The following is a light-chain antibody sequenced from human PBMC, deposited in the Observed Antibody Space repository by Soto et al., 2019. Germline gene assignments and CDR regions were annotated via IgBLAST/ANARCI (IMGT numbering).Light chain of an antibody. CDR1: SSNIGGNS. V-gene: IGLV1-51*01. CDR2: DDN. Sequence: QSVLTQPPSVSAAPGQKVTISCSGSSSNIGGNSVSWYQQLPGTAPKLLVYDDNKRPAGITARFSDSKSGTSATMGITGFQTGDEADYYCGSGDSSLSAYVFGTGTKVT. J-gene: IGLJ1*01. CDR3: GSGDSSLSAYV.